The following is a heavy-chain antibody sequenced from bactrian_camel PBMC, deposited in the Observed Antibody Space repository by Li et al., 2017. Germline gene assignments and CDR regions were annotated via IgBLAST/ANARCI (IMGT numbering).Heavy chain of an antibody. CDR2: ITTRDVT. V-gene: IGHV3S53*01. D-gene: IGHD8*01. CDR1: GFIFNKCA. CDR3: VWSRVLSESNCHGDY. Sequence: VQLVESGGDSVQTGGSLKLSRAATGFIFNKCAMGWYRQAPGKERELVSTITTRDVTKYADFVKGRFTISRDNAKNTINLELNSLKTEDTAVYYCVWSRVLSESNCHGDYWGQGTQVTVSS. J-gene: IGHJ4*01.